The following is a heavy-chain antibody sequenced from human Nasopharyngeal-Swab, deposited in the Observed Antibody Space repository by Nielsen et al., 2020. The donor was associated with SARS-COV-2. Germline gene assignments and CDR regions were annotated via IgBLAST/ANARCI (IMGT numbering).Heavy chain of an antibody. CDR3: AREPDYGDYFDY. CDR1: GCPISSYY. D-gene: IGHD4-17*01. V-gene: IGHV4-59*01. J-gene: IGHJ4*02. Sequence: SETLSLPCTFSGCPISSYYWSWIRQPPGKGLEWSGYIYYSGSTNYNPSLKSRVTISVDTSKNQFSLKLSSVTAADTAVYYCAREPDYGDYFDYWGQGTLVTVSS. CDR2: IYYSGST.